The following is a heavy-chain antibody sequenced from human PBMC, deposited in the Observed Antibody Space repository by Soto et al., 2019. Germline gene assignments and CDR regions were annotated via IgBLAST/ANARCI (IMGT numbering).Heavy chain of an antibody. CDR2: IYYSGST. J-gene: IGHJ4*02. Sequence: ASETLSLTCTVSGGSISSGGYYWSWIRQHPGKGLEWIGYIYYSGSTYYNPSLKSRVTISVDTSKNQFSLKLSSVTAADTAVYYCARDRSAVTQGWYFDYWGQGTLVTVSS. CDR3: ARDRSAVTQGWYFDY. V-gene: IGHV4-31*03. CDR1: GGSISSGGYY. D-gene: IGHD6-25*01.